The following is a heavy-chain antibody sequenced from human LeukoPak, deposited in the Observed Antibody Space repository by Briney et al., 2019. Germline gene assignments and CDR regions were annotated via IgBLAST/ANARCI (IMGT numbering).Heavy chain of an antibody. D-gene: IGHD3-9*01. CDR1: EFSVGSNY. V-gene: IGHV3-66*01. CDR3: ARGRGILTGYGREYYFEY. CDR2: IYSGGST. Sequence: PGGSLRLSCTASEFSVGSNYMTWVRQAPGKGLEWVSLIYSGGSTYYADSVKGRFTISRDNSKNTLYLQMGSLRAEDMAVYYCARGRGILTGYGREYYFEYWGQGTLVTVSS. J-gene: IGHJ4*02.